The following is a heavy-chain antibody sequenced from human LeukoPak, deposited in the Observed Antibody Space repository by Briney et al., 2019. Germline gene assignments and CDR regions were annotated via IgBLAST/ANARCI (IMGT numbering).Heavy chain of an antibody. Sequence: SETLSLTCSISGGSISSYYWSWIRQPAGKGLEWIGYIYYSGSTYYNPSLKSRVTISSDTSKNQFSLNLRSVTAADTAMYYCARASGYNYGDYSADYWGQGTVVTVSS. CDR3: ARASGYNYGDYSADY. J-gene: IGHJ4*02. D-gene: IGHD4-17*01. V-gene: IGHV4-59*06. CDR2: IYYSGST. CDR1: GGSISSYY.